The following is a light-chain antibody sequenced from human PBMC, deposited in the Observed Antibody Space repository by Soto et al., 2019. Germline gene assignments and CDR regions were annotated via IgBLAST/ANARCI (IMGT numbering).Light chain of an antibody. CDR3: VVWDDSLNGRV. J-gene: IGLJ3*02. CDR1: SSNIGSNA. V-gene: IGLV1-44*01. CDR2: NNI. Sequence: QSVLTQPPSASGTPGQSVTISCSGRSSNIGSNAVNWYQQLPGTAPKLLIFNNIQRTSGVPDRFSGSTSGTSASLAISGLQSDDEADYYCVVWDDSLNGRVFGGGTKLTVL.